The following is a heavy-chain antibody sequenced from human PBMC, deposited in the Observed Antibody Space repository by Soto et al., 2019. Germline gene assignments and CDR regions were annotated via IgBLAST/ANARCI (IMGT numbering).Heavy chain of an antibody. J-gene: IGHJ3*02. CDR2: IYYSGST. CDR3: ARNYAYYVGAFDI. Sequence: VHLQESCPGLVKPSETLSLTCTVSGGSVSSGSYHWSWIRQPPGKGLEWVGDIYYSGSTNYNPSLTNRVTISEDTSEIQYFLKLSSVTAADTAVYSCARNYAYYVGAFDIWGQGPMVTVSS. CDR1: GGSVSSGSYH. D-gene: IGHD1-26*01. V-gene: IGHV4-61*01.